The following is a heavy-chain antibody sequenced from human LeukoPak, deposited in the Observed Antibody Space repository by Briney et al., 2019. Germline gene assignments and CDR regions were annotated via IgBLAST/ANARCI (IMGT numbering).Heavy chain of an antibody. V-gene: IGHV4-39*07. CDR2: IYYSGST. D-gene: IGHD6-13*01. J-gene: IGHJ4*02. Sequence: NPSETLSLTCTVSGGSISSSSYYWGWIRQPPGKGLEWIGSIYYSGSTYYNPSLKSRVTISVDTSKNQFSLKLSSVTAADTAVYYCARGGYSSNWYSFDYWGQGTLVTVSS. CDR3: ARGGYSSNWYSFDY. CDR1: GGSISSSSYY.